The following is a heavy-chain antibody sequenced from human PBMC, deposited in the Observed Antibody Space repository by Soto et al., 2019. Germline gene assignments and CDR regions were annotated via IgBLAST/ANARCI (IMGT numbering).Heavy chain of an antibody. J-gene: IGHJ5*02. CDR3: ARQPSEGRYFDWLGPWFDP. V-gene: IGHV4-39*01. CDR2: IYYSGST. Sequence: SETLSLTCTVSGGSISSSSYYWGWIRQPPGKGLEWIGSIYYSGSTYYNPSLKSRVTISVDTSKNQFSLKLSSVTAADTAVYYCARQPSEGRYFDWLGPWFDPWGQGTLVTVSS. CDR1: GGSISSSSYY. D-gene: IGHD3-9*01.